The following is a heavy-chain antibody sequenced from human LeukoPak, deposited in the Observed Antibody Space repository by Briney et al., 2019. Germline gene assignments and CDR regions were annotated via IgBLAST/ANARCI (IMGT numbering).Heavy chain of an antibody. V-gene: IGHV1-3*01. D-gene: IGHD2-2*01. CDR1: GYTFTSYT. J-gene: IGHJ1*01. CDR2: INPGNGHT. Sequence: PRASVKVSCKASGYTFTSYTIQWVRQAPGQRLEWMGWINPGNGHTKSSEKFQGRVTFTSDTSASTGYMELSSLRSDDTALYYCARDVFGSSRPSEFWGQGTLVTVSS. CDR3: ARDVFGSSRPSEF.